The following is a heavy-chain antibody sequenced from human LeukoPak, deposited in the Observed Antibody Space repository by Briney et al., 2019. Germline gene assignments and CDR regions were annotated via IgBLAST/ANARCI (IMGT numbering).Heavy chain of an antibody. J-gene: IGHJ6*03. Sequence: GGSLRLSCEDSGFTFRSYEMNWVRQAPGKGLEWIAYLSSSGSAFSYADSVKGRFTIARDNAKNSVYLQMNSLRAEDTAVYYCARDGSIPWGYYMDVWGKGTTVTISS. V-gene: IGHV3-48*03. CDR2: LSSSGSAF. CDR3: ARDGSIPWGYYMDV. D-gene: IGHD2-2*02. CDR1: GFTFRSYE.